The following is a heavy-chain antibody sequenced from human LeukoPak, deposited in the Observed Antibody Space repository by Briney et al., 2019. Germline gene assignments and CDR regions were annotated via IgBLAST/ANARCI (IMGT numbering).Heavy chain of an antibody. Sequence: PGGSLRLSCATSGFTFSTFWMHWVRQAPGKGLVWVSRINHDGSSTNYADSVKGRFTISRDNAKNTLYLQMNSLRAEDTAVYYCARGGTFYTDYWGQGTLVTVSS. J-gene: IGHJ4*02. V-gene: IGHV3-74*01. CDR1: GFTFSTFW. D-gene: IGHD2-2*02. CDR2: INHDGSST. CDR3: ARGGTFYTDY.